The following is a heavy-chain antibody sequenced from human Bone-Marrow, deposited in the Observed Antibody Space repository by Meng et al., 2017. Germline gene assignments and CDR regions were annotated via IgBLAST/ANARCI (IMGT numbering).Heavy chain of an antibody. CDR3: VKGRPYYDSSDSDYFHN. D-gene: IGHD3-22*01. CDR1: GFSFSSYW. CDR2: INADARTT. Sequence: GESLKISCAASGFSFSSYWMHWVRQVPGKGLLWVSRINADARTTTYADSVQGRFTISRDNAKHMLYLKMNSLRAEDTAVYFCVKGRPYYDSSDSDYFHNWGQGTLVTVSS. J-gene: IGHJ4*02. V-gene: IGHV3-74*01.